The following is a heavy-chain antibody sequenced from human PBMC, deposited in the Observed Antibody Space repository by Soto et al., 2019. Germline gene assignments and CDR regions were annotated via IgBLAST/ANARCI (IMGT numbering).Heavy chain of an antibody. Sequence: PGGSLRLSCAASGFTFSSYSMNWVRQAPGKGLEWVSYISSSSSTIYYADSVKGRFTISRDNAKNSLYLQMDSLRDEDTAVYYCARSYYDSSASYASYGMDVWGQGTTVTVSS. CDR2: ISSSSSTI. J-gene: IGHJ6*02. CDR1: GFTFSSYS. CDR3: ARSYYDSSASYASYGMDV. D-gene: IGHD3-22*01. V-gene: IGHV3-48*02.